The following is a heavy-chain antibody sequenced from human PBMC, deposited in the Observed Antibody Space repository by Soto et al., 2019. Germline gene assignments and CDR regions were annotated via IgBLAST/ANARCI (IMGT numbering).Heavy chain of an antibody. CDR2: ISGGGDAT. Sequence: EVQLLESGGDSVQPGGSVRLSCAGSGFTFINYAMNWVRQAPGKGLEWVSTISGGGDATFFADSVRGRFTFSRDNSNNTVTLQMNSLGVDDTAVYYCARKVVGSTSRPDYWYFDLWGRGNMVTVSS. CDR3: ARKVVGSTSRPDYWYFDL. D-gene: IGHD2-21*01. CDR1: GFTFINYA. J-gene: IGHJ2*01. V-gene: IGHV3-23*01.